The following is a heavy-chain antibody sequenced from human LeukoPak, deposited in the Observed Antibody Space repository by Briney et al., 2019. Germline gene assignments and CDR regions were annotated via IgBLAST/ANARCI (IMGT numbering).Heavy chain of an antibody. V-gene: IGHV3-74*01. Sequence: PGGSLRLSCVVSGFTFNTYFMHWVRQSPGKGLVWVSHIDTDGSGTGYADSVKGRFIISRDNAKNTLYLQMHSLRAEDTAVYYCARSGPERWGSNYYFYMDVWGKGTTVTVSS. CDR3: ARSGPERWGSNYYFYMDV. J-gene: IGHJ6*03. D-gene: IGHD7-27*01. CDR1: GFTFNTYF. CDR2: IDTDGSGT.